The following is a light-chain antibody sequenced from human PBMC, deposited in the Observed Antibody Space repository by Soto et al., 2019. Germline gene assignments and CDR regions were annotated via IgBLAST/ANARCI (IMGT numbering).Light chain of an antibody. J-gene: IGLJ1*01. CDR2: EVN. CDR3: SSYTTSSTLV. CDR1: SSDVGGYKY. Sequence: QSVLTQPASVSGSPGQSITVSCTGTSSDVGGYKYVSWYQHHPGRAPKLMIYEVNNRPSGVSHRFSGSKSGNTASLTIPGLQPEDEADYYCSSYTTSSTLVFGTGTKVTVL. V-gene: IGLV2-14*01.